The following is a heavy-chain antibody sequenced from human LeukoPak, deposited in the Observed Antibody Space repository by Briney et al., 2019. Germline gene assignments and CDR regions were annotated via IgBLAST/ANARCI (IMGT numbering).Heavy chain of an antibody. CDR1: GFTFSNAW. CDR2: IKSKTDGGTT. J-gene: IGHJ4*02. CDR3: ATENRRNYINDY. V-gene: IGHV3-15*01. D-gene: IGHD5-24*01. Sequence: PGGSLRLSCAASGFTFSNAWMNWVRQAPGKGLEWVGRIKSKTDGGTTDYAVPVKGRFTISRDDSKNTLYLQMNSLKTEDTAVYFCATENRRNYINDYWGQGTLVTVSS.